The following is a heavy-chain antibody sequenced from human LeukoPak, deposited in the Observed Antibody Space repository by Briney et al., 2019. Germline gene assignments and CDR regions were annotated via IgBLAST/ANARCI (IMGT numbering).Heavy chain of an antibody. J-gene: IGHJ4*02. CDR3: ERGACSGGSCYSSRGPFDY. V-gene: IGHV1-46*01. CDR1: GYTFTSYY. D-gene: IGHD2-15*01. CDR2: INPSGGST. Sequence: ASVKVSCKASGYTFTSYYMHWVRQAPGQGLEWMGIINPSGGSTSYAQKFQGRVTMTRDTSTGTVYMELSSLRSEDTAVYYCERGACSGGSCYSSRGPFDYWGQGTLVTVSS.